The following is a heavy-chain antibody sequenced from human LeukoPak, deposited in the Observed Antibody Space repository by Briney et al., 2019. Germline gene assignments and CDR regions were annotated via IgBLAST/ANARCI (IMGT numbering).Heavy chain of an antibody. D-gene: IGHD2-8*02. J-gene: IGHJ4*02. CDR1: GYTFTSYG. V-gene: IGHV1-18*01. CDR2: ISTYNGNT. CDR3: ARNLRGVGRHPIDH. Sequence: ASVTVSCKASGYTFTSYGISWVRQAPGQGLEWMGWISTYNGNTNCAQKLQGRVTLTRDMSTSTDYLELSSLRSDDTAVYYCARNLRGVGRHPIDHWGQGTLVTVSS.